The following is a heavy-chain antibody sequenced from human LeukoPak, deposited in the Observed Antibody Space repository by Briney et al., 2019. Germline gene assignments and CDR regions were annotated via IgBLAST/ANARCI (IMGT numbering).Heavy chain of an antibody. CDR2: IYTSGST. CDR3: ARHTQYYYGSGSYFDY. D-gene: IGHD3-10*01. J-gene: IGHJ4*02. V-gene: IGHV4-4*07. CDR1: GGSISSYY. Sequence: PSETLSLTCTVSGGSISSYYWSWIRQPAGKGLEWIGRIYTSGSTNYNPSLKSRVTMSVDTSKNQFSLKLSSVTAADTAVYYCARHTQYYYGSGSYFDYWGQGTLVTVSS.